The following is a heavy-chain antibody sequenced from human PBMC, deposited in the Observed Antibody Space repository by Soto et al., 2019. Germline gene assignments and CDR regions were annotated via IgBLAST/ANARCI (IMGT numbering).Heavy chain of an antibody. CDR1: GGSISSGGYS. CDR3: ARGRSGCWFWFDP. Sequence: PSETLSLTCAVSGGSISSGGYSWSWIRQPPGKGLEWIGYIYHSGSTYYNPSLKSRVTISVDRSKNQFSLKLSSVTAADTAVYYCARGRSGCWFWFDPWGQGTLVTVSS. V-gene: IGHV4-30-2*01. J-gene: IGHJ5*02. D-gene: IGHD3-10*01. CDR2: IYHSGST.